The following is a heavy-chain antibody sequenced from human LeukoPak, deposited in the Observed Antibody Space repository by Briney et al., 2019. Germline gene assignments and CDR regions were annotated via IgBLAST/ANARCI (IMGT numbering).Heavy chain of an antibody. D-gene: IGHD2-15*01. CDR2: ISSSSSYI. Sequence: GGSLRLSCAASGFTFSSYSMNWVRQAPGKGLEWVSSISSSSSYIYYADSVKGRFTISRDNAKNSLYLQMNSLRAEDTAVYYCARASALGYCSGGSCYVHFQHWGQGTLVTVSP. J-gene: IGHJ1*01. CDR1: GFTFSSYS. CDR3: ARASALGYCSGGSCYVHFQH. V-gene: IGHV3-21*01.